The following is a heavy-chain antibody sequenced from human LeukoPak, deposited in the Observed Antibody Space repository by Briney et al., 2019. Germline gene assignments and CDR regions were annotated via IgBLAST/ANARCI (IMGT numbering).Heavy chain of an antibody. CDR1: GFTFSNAC. J-gene: IGHJ4*02. Sequence: GGSLRLSCAASGFTFSNACMSWVRQAPGKGLEWVGHIKTKTDGGTTDYAAPVKGRFTISRDDSKNTLYLQMNSLKTEDTALYYCTTGTWVQLWLADYWGQGTLVTVSS. V-gene: IGHV3-15*01. CDR3: TTGTWVQLWLADY. D-gene: IGHD5-18*01. CDR2: IKTKTDGGTT.